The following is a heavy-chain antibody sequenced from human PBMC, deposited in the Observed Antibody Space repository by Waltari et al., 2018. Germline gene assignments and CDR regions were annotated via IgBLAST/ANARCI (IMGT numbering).Heavy chain of an antibody. J-gene: IGHJ4*01. Sequence: QVQLHQWGAGQLKPSETLSLTCAVSGESFLGYFWSWIRQSPGKGLEWLGAIHPRGSTTYSPALASRVSRAVDTTKKQFSLRLTSVTAADAAVYYCARYGEVPPNYFFDYWGRGTLVTVSS. V-gene: IGHV4-34*01. D-gene: IGHD2-21*01. CDR1: GESFLGYF. CDR3: ARYGEVPPNYFFDY. CDR2: IHPRGST.